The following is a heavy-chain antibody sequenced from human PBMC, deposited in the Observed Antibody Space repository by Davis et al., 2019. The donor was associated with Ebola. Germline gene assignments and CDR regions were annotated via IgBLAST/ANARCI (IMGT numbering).Heavy chain of an antibody. CDR3: ARARYSSGWYVREGWFDP. D-gene: IGHD6-19*01. Sequence: SETLSLTCTVSGGSISSYYWSWIRQPPGKGLEWIGYIYYSGSTNYNPSLKSRVTISVDTSKNQFSLKLSSVTAADTAVYYCARARYSSGWYVREGWFDPWGQGTLVTVSS. CDR1: GGSISSYY. V-gene: IGHV4-59*08. CDR2: IYYSGST. J-gene: IGHJ5*02.